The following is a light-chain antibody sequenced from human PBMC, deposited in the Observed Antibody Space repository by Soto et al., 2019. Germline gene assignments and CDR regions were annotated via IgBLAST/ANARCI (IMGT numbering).Light chain of an antibody. V-gene: IGKV1-39*01. J-gene: IGKJ2*01. CDR1: QSISSY. CDR2: AAS. Sequence: DIQMTQSPSSLSASVGDRVTITCRASQSISSYLNWYQQKPGKAPKLLIYAASSLQSGVPSRFSGSGSGTDFTLTISSLQPEDVATYYCQQSYSTPFLGQWTKLEIK. CDR3: QQSYSTPF.